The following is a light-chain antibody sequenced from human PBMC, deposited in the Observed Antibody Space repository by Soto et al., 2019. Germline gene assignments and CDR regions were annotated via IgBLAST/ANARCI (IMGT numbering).Light chain of an antibody. V-gene: IGLV2-14*01. Sequence: QSVLTQPASVSGSPGQSITISCTGTSSDIGRYNYVSWYQQYPGKAPKFMIYDVSNRPSGVSNRFSGSKSGNTASLTISGLQAVDEADYHCSSYISSSTYVFGTWSKVTVL. J-gene: IGLJ1*01. CDR3: SSYISSSTYV. CDR1: SSDIGRYNY. CDR2: DVS.